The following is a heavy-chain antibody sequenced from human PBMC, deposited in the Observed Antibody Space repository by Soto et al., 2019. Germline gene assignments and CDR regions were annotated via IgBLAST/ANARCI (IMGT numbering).Heavy chain of an antibody. CDR3: ARDFSQVGPFDC. J-gene: IGHJ4*02. D-gene: IGHD1-26*01. CDR2: IRYDGSEK. CDR1: GFIFSSFA. Sequence: QVQLVESGGGVVQPGTSRRLSCAASGFIFSSFALHWVRQAPGKGLEWVAVIRYDGSEKYNGDSVKGRFTISRDNSKNTVYLEMSSLRAEDTAVYYCARDFSQVGPFDCWGQGTLVTVSS. V-gene: IGHV3-33*01.